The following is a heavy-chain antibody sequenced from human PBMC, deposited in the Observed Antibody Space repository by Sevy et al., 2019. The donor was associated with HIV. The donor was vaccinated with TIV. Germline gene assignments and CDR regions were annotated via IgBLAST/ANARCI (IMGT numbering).Heavy chain of an antibody. CDR1: GGSFSGYY. V-gene: IGHV4-34*01. CDR3: ARGPDIVVVPASGFDP. Sequence: SETLSLTCAVYGGSFSGYYWSWIRQPPGKGLEWIGEINHSGNTNYNPSLKSRVTISVDTSKNQFSLKLSSVTAADTAVYYCARGPDIVVVPASGFDPWGQGTLVTVSS. CDR2: INHSGNT. J-gene: IGHJ5*02. D-gene: IGHD2-2*01.